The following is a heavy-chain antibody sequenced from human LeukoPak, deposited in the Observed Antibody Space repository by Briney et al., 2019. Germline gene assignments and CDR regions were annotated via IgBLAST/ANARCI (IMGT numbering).Heavy chain of an antibody. J-gene: IGHJ4*02. CDR3: ARRRQALGPHLDY. CDR2: IYHSGST. V-gene: IGHV4-38-2*01. CDR1: GYSISSGYY. Sequence: PSETLSLTCAVSGYSISSGYYWGWIRPPPGKGLEWIGSIYHSGSTYYNPSLKSRVTISVDTSKNQFSLKLSSLTAADTAVYDCARRRQALGPHLDYWGQGTRVTVSS.